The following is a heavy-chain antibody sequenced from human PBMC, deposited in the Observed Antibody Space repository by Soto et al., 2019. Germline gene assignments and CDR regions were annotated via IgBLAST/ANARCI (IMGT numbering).Heavy chain of an antibody. Sequence: ASVKVSCKASGYTFTSYGISLVRQAPGKGLEWMGWISAYNGKTNYAQKLQGRVTMTEDTSTDTAYMELSSLRSEDTAVYYCATARYSSGWYVAYWGQGTLVTVSS. CDR3: ATARYSSGWYVAY. CDR2: ISAYNGKT. CDR1: GYTFTSYG. V-gene: IGHV1-18*01. D-gene: IGHD6-19*01. J-gene: IGHJ4*02.